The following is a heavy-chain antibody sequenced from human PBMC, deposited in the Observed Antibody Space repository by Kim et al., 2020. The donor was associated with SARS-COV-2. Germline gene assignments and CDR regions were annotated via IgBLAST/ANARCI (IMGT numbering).Heavy chain of an antibody. CDR1: GFTFSKFA. CDR2: ISGSGDTT. Sequence: GGSLRLSCAASGFTFSKFAMGWVRQAPGKGLEWVSDISGSGDTTSYADSVRGCFIISRDDSKNTLSQQLSSLRAEETVVYYCVNEMLDCTGGSCYRLNYYHCVDVWGEGTTVTVSS. J-gene: IGHJ6*01. V-gene: IGHV3-23*01. D-gene: IGHD2-15*01. CDR3: VNEMLDCTGGSCYRLNYYHCVDV.